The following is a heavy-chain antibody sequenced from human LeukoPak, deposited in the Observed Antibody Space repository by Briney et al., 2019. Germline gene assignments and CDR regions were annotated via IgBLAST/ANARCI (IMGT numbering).Heavy chain of an antibody. Sequence: GGSLRLSCAASGFTFSSYSMNWVRQAPGKGLEWVSSISSSSSYIYYADSVKGRFTISRDNAKNSPYLQMNSLRAEDTAVYYCARAYSSGWPDYWGQGTLVTVSS. CDR3: ARAYSSGWPDY. D-gene: IGHD6-19*01. CDR2: ISSSSSYI. CDR1: GFTFSSYS. J-gene: IGHJ4*02. V-gene: IGHV3-21*01.